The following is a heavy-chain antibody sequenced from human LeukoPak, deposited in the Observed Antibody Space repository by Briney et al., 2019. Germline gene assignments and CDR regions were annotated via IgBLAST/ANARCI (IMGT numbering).Heavy chain of an antibody. Sequence: SETLSLTCTVSGGSISSSRYYWGWIRQPPGKGLEWIGSIYYSGNTYYNPSLKSRVTISVDTSKNHFSLKLSSVTAADTAVYYCARGGRYGYYYMDVWGKGTTVTISS. CDR3: ARGGRYGYYYMDV. D-gene: IGHD5-18*01. V-gene: IGHV4-39*07. J-gene: IGHJ6*03. CDR2: IYYSGNT. CDR1: GGSISSSRYY.